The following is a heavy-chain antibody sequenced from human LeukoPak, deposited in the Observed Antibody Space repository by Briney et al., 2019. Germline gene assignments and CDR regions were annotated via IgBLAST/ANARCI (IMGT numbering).Heavy chain of an antibody. CDR2: IIPIFGTA. CDR3: ARPSVSYYYDSSGYSLTFDY. J-gene: IGHJ4*02. V-gene: IGHV1-69*05. CDR1: GGTFSSYA. Sequence: ASVKVSCKASGGTFSSYAISWVRQAPGQRLEWMGRIIPIFGTANYAQKFQGRVTITTDESTSTAYMELSSLRSEDTAVYYCARPSVSYYYDSSGYSLTFDYWGQGTLVTVSS. D-gene: IGHD3-22*01.